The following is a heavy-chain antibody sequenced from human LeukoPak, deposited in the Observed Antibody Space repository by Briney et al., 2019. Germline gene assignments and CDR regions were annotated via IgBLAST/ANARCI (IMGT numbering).Heavy chain of an antibody. CDR2: VSSSGITI. V-gene: IGHV3-48*04. D-gene: IGHD3-22*01. CDR1: TITFSNVW. CDR3: ARVKIREGGYYPPALDF. J-gene: IGHJ4*02. Sequence: GGSLRFSCGASTITFSNVWMNWVRQAPAKGLEWVSYVSSSGITIYYADSVKGRFTISRDNAKNSLYLQMNSLRAEDTAVYYCARVKIREGGYYPPALDFWGQGTLVTVSS.